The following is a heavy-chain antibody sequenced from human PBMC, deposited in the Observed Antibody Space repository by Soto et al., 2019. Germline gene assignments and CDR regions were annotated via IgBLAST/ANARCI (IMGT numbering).Heavy chain of an antibody. CDR1: GFTFSSYA. CDR2: ISSNGGST. Sequence: GGSLRLSCSASGFTFSSYAMHWVRQAPGKGLEYVSAISSNGGSTYYADSVKGRLTISRDNSKNTLYLQMSSLRAEDTAVYYCVKALSYYDFWSGYYTGGGGNDYWGQGTLVTVSS. V-gene: IGHV3-64D*08. J-gene: IGHJ4*02. D-gene: IGHD3-3*01. CDR3: VKALSYYDFWSGYYTGGGGNDY.